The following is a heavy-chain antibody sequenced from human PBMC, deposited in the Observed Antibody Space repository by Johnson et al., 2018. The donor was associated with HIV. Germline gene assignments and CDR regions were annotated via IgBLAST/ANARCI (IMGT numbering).Heavy chain of an antibody. Sequence: VHLVESGGGVVQPGRSIRLSCAASGFTFSSYDLHWVRQAPGKGLEWVAVISYDGSNKYYADSVRGRFTISRDNSKNALYLQMSSLRVEDTALYYCAKADDVLTGYYKGFDAFDLWGQGTMVTVS. J-gene: IGHJ3*01. CDR1: GFTFSSYD. D-gene: IGHD3-9*01. V-gene: IGHV3-30-3*02. CDR2: ISYDGSNK. CDR3: AKADDVLTGYYKGFDAFDL.